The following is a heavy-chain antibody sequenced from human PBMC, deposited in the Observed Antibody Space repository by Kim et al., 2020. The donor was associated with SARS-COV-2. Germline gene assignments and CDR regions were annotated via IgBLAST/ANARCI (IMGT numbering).Heavy chain of an antibody. D-gene: IGHD1-26*01. V-gene: IGHV3-23*01. CDR1: GFTFSSYA. CDR3: AKDSGSYLRGYFDY. J-gene: IGHJ4*02. CDR2: ISGSGGST. Sequence: GGSLRLSCAASGFTFSSYAMSWVRQAPGKGLEWVSAISGSGGSTYYADYVKGRFTISRDNSKNTLYLQMNSLRAEDTDVYYCAKDSGSYLRGYFDYWGQGTLVTVSS.